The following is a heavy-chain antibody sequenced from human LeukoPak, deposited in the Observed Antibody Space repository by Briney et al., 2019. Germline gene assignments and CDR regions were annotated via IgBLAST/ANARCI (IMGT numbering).Heavy chain of an antibody. J-gene: IGHJ5*02. CDR2: IIPIFGSA. Sequence: GASVKVSCKASGYTFTSYGISWVRQAPGQGLEWMGGIIPIFGSANYAQKFQGRVTITADKSTSTAYMELSSLRSEDTAVYYCARGRQQLVHYNRFDPWGQGTLVTVSS. CDR1: GYTFTSYG. D-gene: IGHD6-13*01. CDR3: ARGRQQLVHYNRFDP. V-gene: IGHV1-69*06.